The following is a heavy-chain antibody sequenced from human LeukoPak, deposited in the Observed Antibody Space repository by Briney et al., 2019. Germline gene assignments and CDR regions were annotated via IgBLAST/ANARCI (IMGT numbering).Heavy chain of an antibody. CDR1: GYTFTSYD. CDR3: ASGYCSGGSCYSRIYYYYGMDV. CDR2: MNPNSGNT. D-gene: IGHD2-15*01. V-gene: IGHV1-8*01. J-gene: IGHJ6*02. Sequence: ASVKVSCKASGYTFTSYDINWVRQATGQGLEWMGWMNPNSGNTGYAQKFQGRVTMTRNTSTSTAYMELSSLRSEDTAVYYCASGYCSGGSCYSRIYYYYGMDVWGQGTTVTVSS.